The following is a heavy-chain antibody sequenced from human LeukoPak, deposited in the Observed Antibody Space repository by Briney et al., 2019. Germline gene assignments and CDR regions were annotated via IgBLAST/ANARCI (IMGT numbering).Heavy chain of an antibody. J-gene: IGHJ4*02. CDR3: ARGIHYYYDSSLSLDY. D-gene: IGHD3-22*01. CDR1: GYTFTSYY. V-gene: IGHV1-46*01. CDR2: INPSGGST. Sequence: ASVKVSCKASGYTFTSYYMHWVRQAPGQGLEWMGIINPSGGSTIYAQKFQGRVTMTRDTSTSTVYMELSSLRSENTAVYYCARGIHYYYDSSLSLDYWGQGTLVTVSS.